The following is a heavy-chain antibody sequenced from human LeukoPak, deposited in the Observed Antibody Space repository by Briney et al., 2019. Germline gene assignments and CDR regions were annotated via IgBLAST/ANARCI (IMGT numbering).Heavy chain of an antibody. Sequence: SETLSLTCTVSGGSISSRTYYWAWIRQPPGQGLEWIGNIYYSGSTNYNPSLKSRVTMSVDTSKNQFSLMLSSVTAADTALYYCTRDSSGYDWFFDYWGQGTLVTVSS. CDR2: IYYSGST. V-gene: IGHV4-39*07. J-gene: IGHJ4*02. D-gene: IGHD5-12*01. CDR3: TRDSSGYDWFFDY. CDR1: GGSISSRTYY.